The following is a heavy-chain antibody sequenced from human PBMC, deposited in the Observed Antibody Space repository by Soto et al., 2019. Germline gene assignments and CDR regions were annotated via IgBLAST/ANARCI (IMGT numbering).Heavy chain of an antibody. V-gene: IGHV3-48*03. CDR2: ISSSGSTI. J-gene: IGHJ3*02. CDR1: GFTFSSYE. CDR3: ARDLPTVTTEGGDAFDI. Sequence: GESLKISCAASGFTFSSYEMNWVRQAPGKGLEWVSYISSSGSTIYYADSVKGRFTISRDNAKNSLYLQMNSLRAEDTAVYYCARDLPTVTTEGGDAFDIWGQGTMVTVSS. D-gene: IGHD4-17*01.